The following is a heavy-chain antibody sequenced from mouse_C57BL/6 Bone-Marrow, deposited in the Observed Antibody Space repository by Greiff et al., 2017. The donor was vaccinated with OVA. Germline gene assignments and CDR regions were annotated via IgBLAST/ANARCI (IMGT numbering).Heavy chain of an antibody. J-gene: IGHJ3*01. CDR2: IYPGSGST. D-gene: IGHD1-1*01. CDR1: GYTFTSYW. V-gene: IGHV1-55*01. Sequence: QVQLKQPGAELVKPGASVKMSCKASGYTFTSYWITWVKQRPGQGLEWIGDIYPGSGSTNYNEKFKSKATLTVDTSSSTAYRQLSSLTSEDSAVYYCASHYYGIPWFAYWGQGTLVTVSA. CDR3: ASHYYGIPWFAY.